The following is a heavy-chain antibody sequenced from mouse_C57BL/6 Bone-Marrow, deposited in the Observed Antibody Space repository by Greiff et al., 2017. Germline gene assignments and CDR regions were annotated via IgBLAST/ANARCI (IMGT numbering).Heavy chain of an antibody. D-gene: IGHD1-1*02. V-gene: IGHV1-52*01. J-gene: IGHJ2*01. CDR2: IDPSDSDT. CDR3: ATGWDYFDD. CDR1: GYTFTSYW. Sequence: VQLQQPGAELVRPGSSVKLSCKASGYTFTSYWMHWVKQRPIQGLEWIGNIDPSDSDTHYNQKFKDKATLTVDKSSITAYMQLSSLTSEDSAVYYCATGWDYFDDWGQGTTLTVSS.